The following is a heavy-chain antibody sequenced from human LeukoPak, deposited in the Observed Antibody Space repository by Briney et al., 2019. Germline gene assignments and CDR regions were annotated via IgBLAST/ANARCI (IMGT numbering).Heavy chain of an antibody. CDR2: ISSSSSYI. Sequence: GGFLRLSCAASGFTFSSYSMNWVRQAPGKGLEWVSSISSSSSYIYYADSVKGRFTISRDNAKNSLYLQMNSLRAEDTAVYYCARDRRSGGEAGPDYWGQGTLVTVSS. CDR1: GFTFSSYS. D-gene: IGHD3-10*01. V-gene: IGHV3-21*01. CDR3: ARDRRSGGEAGPDY. J-gene: IGHJ4*02.